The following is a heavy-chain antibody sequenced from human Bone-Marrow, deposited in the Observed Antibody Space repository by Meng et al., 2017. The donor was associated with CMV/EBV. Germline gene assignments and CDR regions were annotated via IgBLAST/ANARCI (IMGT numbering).Heavy chain of an antibody. CDR3: AKAPRGELLLDY. D-gene: IGHD1-26*01. Sequence: CAACGFNFSGCGMRWVLEALGKVLEWVSVIWYDGSNKYDAESVKRRFTISRDNANNPLYLQMNSLRGEDTAVYYCAKAPRGELLLDYWGQGTLVTVSS. CDR1: GFNFSGCG. V-gene: IGHV3-33*06. J-gene: IGHJ4*02. CDR2: IWYDGSNK.